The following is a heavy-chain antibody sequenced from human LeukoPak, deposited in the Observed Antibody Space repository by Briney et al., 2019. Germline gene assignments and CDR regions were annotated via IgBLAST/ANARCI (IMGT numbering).Heavy chain of an antibody. CDR1: GFTFSSYS. Sequence: GGSLRLSCAASGFTFSSYSMNWVRQAPGKGLEWVSSISSSSSYIYYADSVKGRFTISRDNAKNSLYLQMNSLRAEDTAVYYCAREEDSYYDSSGYSPFDYWGQGTLVTVSS. J-gene: IGHJ4*02. V-gene: IGHV3-21*01. D-gene: IGHD3-22*01. CDR2: ISSSSSYI. CDR3: AREEDSYYDSSGYSPFDY.